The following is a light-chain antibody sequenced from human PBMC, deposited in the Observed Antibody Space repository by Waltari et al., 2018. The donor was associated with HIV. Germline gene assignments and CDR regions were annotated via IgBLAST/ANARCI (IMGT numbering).Light chain of an antibody. J-gene: IGKJ2*02. V-gene: IGKV2-28*01. CDR1: PSLLHSNGYNY. CDR3: MQALGPPRGT. Sequence: GMPHAPLALRVTRCEPASLSCRSSPSLLHSNGYNYLDLYLQTPGQSPQLLIYLGSNRASGVPDRFSGSGSGTHCTLKSSRVEAEDVGCYYCMQALGPPRGTLGPGTQL. CDR2: LGS.